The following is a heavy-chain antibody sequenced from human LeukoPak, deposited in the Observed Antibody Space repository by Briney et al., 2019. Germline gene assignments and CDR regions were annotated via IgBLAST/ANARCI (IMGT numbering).Heavy chain of an antibody. D-gene: IGHD3-22*01. Sequence: SETLSLTCAVSGGSISSGGYSWSWIRQPPGKGLEWIGYIYHSGSTYYNPSLKSRVTIPVDRSKNQFSLKLSSVTAADTAVYYCARGHYDSTSYFDYWGQGTLVTVSS. V-gene: IGHV4-30-2*01. CDR2: IYHSGST. J-gene: IGHJ4*02. CDR1: GGSISSGGYS. CDR3: ARGHYDSTSYFDY.